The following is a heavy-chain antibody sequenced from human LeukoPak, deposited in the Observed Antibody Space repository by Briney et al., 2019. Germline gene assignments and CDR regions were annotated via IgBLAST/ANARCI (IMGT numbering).Heavy chain of an antibody. CDR2: ITYDGSSE. V-gene: IGHV3-30*18. Sequence: HPGGSLRLSCVASGFTFSNYGMHWVRQAPGKGLEWVATITYDGSSEYYADSVKDRFTVSRDNSKNTLYLQMSSLKTEDTAVYYCAKRGDGGHKSLEYWGQGTLVIVSS. D-gene: IGHD3-16*01. CDR1: GFTFSNYG. J-gene: IGHJ4*02. CDR3: AKRGDGGHKSLEY.